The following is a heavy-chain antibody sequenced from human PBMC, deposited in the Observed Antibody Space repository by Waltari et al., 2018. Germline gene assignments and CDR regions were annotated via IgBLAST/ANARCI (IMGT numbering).Heavy chain of an antibody. CDR1: GGSFRGYY. Sequence: QVQLQQWGAGLLKPSETLSLTCAAYGGSFRGYYWSWIRPPPGKGLEWIGEINHSGSTNYNPSLKSRVTISVETSKNQFSLKLSSVTAADTAVYYCASGSGGERRFSWFDPWGQGTLVTVSS. CDR2: INHSGST. D-gene: IGHD1-1*01. V-gene: IGHV4-34*01. CDR3: ASGSGGERRFSWFDP. J-gene: IGHJ5*02.